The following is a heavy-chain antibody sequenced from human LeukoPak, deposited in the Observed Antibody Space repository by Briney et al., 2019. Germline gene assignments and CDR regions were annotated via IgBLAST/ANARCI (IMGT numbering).Heavy chain of an antibody. CDR2: ISAQHGQT. Sequence: ASVKVSCKASGYTFTSYGISWVRQAPGQGLEWMGWISAQHGQTEYAPNSQDRVTMTTDTYTNTAYMELRSLRSDDTAVYYCAGSLGYCTSNVCYLKYWGQGTLVTVSS. J-gene: IGHJ4*02. CDR1: GYTFTSYG. V-gene: IGHV1-18*01. CDR3: AGSLGYCTSNVCYLKY. D-gene: IGHD2-8*01.